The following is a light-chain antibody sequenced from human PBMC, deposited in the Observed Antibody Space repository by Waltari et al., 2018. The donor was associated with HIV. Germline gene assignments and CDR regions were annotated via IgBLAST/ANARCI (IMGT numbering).Light chain of an antibody. CDR3: SSYTTSSTWV. V-gene: IGLV2-18*02. CDR1: SSDIGSYNR. J-gene: IGLJ3*02. CDR2: EVT. Sequence: QSTLTQPPSVSGSLGQSVTIACSGTSSDIGSYNRVSWYQQPPGTAPKLIIYEVTNRPSGVAGRFSGSKSGNTASLTISGLQAEDEADYYCSSYTTSSTWVFGGGTQLTVL.